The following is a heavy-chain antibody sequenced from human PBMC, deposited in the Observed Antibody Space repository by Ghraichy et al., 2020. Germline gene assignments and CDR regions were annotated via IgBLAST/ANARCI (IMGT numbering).Heavy chain of an antibody. CDR1: GYTFTSYG. CDR3: ARSPFLEWLLYRADYGMDV. CDR2: ISAYNGNT. J-gene: IGHJ6*02. V-gene: IGHV1-18*01. Sequence: VKVSCKASGYTFTSYGISWVRQAPGQGLEWMGWISAYNGNTNYAQKLQGRVTMTTDTSTSTAYMELRSLRSDDTAVYYCARSPFLEWLLYRADYGMDVWGQGTTVTVSS. D-gene: IGHD3-3*02.